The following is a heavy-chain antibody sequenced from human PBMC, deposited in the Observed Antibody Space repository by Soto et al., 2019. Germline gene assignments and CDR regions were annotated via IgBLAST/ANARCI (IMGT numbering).Heavy chain of an antibody. CDR1: GFSLSTYS. Sequence: GGSLRLSCVASGFSLSTYSMNWVRQAPGKGLEWVADITTSSSFRFYADSVKGRFTISRDDARNSLYLQMNSLRVEDTGVYYCARSSQWLVGGLDYWGQGTLVTVSS. V-gene: IGHV3-21*01. D-gene: IGHD6-19*01. CDR3: ARSSQWLVGGLDY. CDR2: ITTSSSFR. J-gene: IGHJ4*02.